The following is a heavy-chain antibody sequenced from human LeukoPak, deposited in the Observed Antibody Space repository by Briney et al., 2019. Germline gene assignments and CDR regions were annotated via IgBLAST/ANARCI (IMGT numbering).Heavy chain of an antibody. V-gene: IGHV3-7*01. CDR3: ATYTQHFGAPGTDY. CDR2: IDKDGSEK. D-gene: IGHD3-10*01. Sequence: GGSLRLSCAVSGFTFSKYWMRWVRQAPGKGLEGVASIDKDGSEKRYVDSVKGRFTISRDNAKNSVYLQMTSLGADDTALYYCATYTQHFGAPGTDYWGQGTLVTVSS. CDR1: GFTFSKYW. J-gene: IGHJ4*02.